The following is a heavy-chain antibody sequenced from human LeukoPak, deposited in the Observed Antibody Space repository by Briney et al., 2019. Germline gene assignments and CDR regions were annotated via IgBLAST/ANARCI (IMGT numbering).Heavy chain of an antibody. CDR1: GGSFSGYY. D-gene: IGHD3-22*01. CDR3: ARGGAYYYDSSGYSPGHY. Sequence: PSETLSLTCAVYGGSFSGYYWSWIRQPPGKGLEWIGEINHSGSTNYNPSLKSRVTISVDTSNNQFSLKLSSVAAADTAVYYCARGGAYYYDSSGYSPGHYWGQGALVSVCS. J-gene: IGHJ4*02. CDR2: INHSGST. V-gene: IGHV4-34*01.